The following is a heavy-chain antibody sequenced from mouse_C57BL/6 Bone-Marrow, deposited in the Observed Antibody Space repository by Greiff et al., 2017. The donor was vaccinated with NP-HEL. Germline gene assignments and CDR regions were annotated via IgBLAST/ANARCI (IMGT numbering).Heavy chain of an antibody. D-gene: IGHD3-1*01. V-gene: IGHV1-66*01. CDR2: IYPGSGNT. Sequence: VQLQQSGPELVKPGASVKKSCKASGYSFTSYYIHWVKQRPGQGLEWIGWIYPGSGNTKYNEKFKGKATLTADTSSSTAYMQLSSLTSEDSAVYYCARPGHWYFDVWGTGTTVTVSS. J-gene: IGHJ1*03. CDR3: ARPGHWYFDV. CDR1: GYSFTSYY.